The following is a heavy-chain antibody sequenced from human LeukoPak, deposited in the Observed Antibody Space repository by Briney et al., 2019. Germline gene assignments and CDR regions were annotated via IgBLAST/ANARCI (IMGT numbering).Heavy chain of an antibody. J-gene: IGHJ4*02. Sequence: GGSLRLSCAASEFTPSGYLMNWVRQAPGKGQEGVANINQDGSEKHHVDSVKGRFTMSTDNAKNSLFLQMNSLRVEDTSVFYCARDGFVGAADYWGQGTLVTVSS. CDR2: INQDGSEK. V-gene: IGHV3-7*01. CDR3: ARDGFVGAADY. D-gene: IGHD6-13*01. CDR1: EFTPSGYL.